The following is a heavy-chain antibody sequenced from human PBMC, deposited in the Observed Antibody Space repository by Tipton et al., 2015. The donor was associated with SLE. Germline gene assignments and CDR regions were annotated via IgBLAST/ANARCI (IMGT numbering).Heavy chain of an antibody. CDR3: ARETEYWRWFDP. V-gene: IGHV3-48*03. Sequence: GSLRLSCAASGFTFSSYEMNWVRQAPGKGLEWVSYISSSGSTIYYADSVKGRFTISRDNAKNSLYLQMNSLRAEDTAVYYCARETEYWRWFDPWGQGTLVTVSS. J-gene: IGHJ5*02. CDR1: GFTFSSYE. CDR2: ISSSGSTI. D-gene: IGHD6-6*01.